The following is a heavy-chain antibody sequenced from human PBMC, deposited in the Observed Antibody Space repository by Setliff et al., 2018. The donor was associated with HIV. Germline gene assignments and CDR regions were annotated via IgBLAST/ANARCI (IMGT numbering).Heavy chain of an antibody. J-gene: IGHJ6*03. CDR1: GYTFTGHY. V-gene: IGHV1-2*02. D-gene: IGHD4-4*01. CDR3: ARDAFDYTAYYYSYMDV. CDR2: VNPNSGDA. Sequence: ASVKVSCKASGYTFTGHYLHWVRQAPGQGLEWLGWVNPNSGDAIYAQNFQGRVTMTRDTSINAAYMELSSLRSEGTAVYYCARDAFDYTAYYYSYMDVWGKGTTVTVSS.